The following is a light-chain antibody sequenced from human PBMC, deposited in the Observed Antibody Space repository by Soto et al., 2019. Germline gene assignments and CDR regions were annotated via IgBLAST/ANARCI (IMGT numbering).Light chain of an antibody. CDR2: RNN. Sequence: QSVLTQPPSVSGAPGQRVTISCTVSSSNIGAGYDVHWYQQLPGTAPKLLIFRNNNRPSGVPDRFSGSKSGTSASLAITGLQAEDEADYYCQSYDSSLSAYVFATGTKVTLL. J-gene: IGLJ1*01. CDR3: QSYDSSLSAYV. V-gene: IGLV1-40*01. CDR1: SSNIGAGYD.